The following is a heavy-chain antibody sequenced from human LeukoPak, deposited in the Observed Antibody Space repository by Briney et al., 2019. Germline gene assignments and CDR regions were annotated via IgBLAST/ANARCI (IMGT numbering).Heavy chain of an antibody. Sequence: GGSLRLSCAVSGFTFSSNAMNWVRQAPGKGLEWVPYISSSGSTIYYADSVKGRFTISRDNAKNSLYLQMNSLRAEDTAVYYCAELGITMIGGVWGKGTTVTISP. V-gene: IGHV3-48*03. CDR1: GFTFSSNA. CDR3: AELGITMIGGV. J-gene: IGHJ6*04. CDR2: ISSSGSTI. D-gene: IGHD3-10*02.